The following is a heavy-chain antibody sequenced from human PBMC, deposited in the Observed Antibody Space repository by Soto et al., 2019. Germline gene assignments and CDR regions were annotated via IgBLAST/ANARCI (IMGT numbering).Heavy chain of an antibody. CDR1: GGSISSYY. D-gene: IGHD1-26*01. Sequence: SETLSLTCTVSGGSISSYYWSWIRQPPGKGLEWIGYIYYSGITNYNPSLKSRVTISVDTSKNQFSLKLSSVTAADTAVYYCARYMSGGGSYLEHAFDIWGQGTMVTVSS. CDR2: IYYSGIT. CDR3: ARYMSGGGSYLEHAFDI. V-gene: IGHV4-59*01. J-gene: IGHJ3*02.